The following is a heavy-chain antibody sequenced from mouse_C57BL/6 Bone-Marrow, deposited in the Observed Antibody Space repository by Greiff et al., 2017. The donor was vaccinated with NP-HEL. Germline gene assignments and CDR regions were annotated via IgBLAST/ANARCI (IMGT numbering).Heavy chain of an antibody. CDR1: GYAFTNYL. D-gene: IGHD3-3*01. CDR2: INPGSGGT. CDR3: ARGDGYAMDY. J-gene: IGHJ4*01. V-gene: IGHV1-54*01. Sequence: VQLQQSGAELVRPGTSVKVSCKASGYAFTNYLIEWVKQRPGQGLEWIGVINPGSGGTNYNEKFKGKATLTADKSSSTAYMQLSSLTSEDSAVYIWARGDGYAMDYWGQGTSVTVSA.